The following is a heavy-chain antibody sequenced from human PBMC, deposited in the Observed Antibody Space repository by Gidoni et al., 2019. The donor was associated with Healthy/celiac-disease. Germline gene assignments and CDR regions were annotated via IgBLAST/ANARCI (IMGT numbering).Heavy chain of an antibody. D-gene: IGHD6-19*01. V-gene: IGHV2-26*01. CDR1: GFPLSTARMG. J-gene: IGHJ5*02. Sequence: QFTLKESGPVLVKPTETLTLTCTVSGFPLSTARMGVSCIRQPPGKALEWLAHSFSNDEKSYSTSLKSRLTISKDTSKSQVVLTMTNMDPVDTATYYCAQTNPHWSGWWSWGQGTLVTVSS. CDR2: SFSNDEK. CDR3: AQTNPHWSGWWS.